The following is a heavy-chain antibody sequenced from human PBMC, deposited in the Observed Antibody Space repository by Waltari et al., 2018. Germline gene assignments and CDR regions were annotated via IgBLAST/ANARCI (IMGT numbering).Heavy chain of an antibody. CDR1: GGSISSSSSY. J-gene: IGHJ5*02. Sequence: QLQLQESGPGLVKPSETLSLTCTVPGGSISSSSSYCGWIRQPPGKGLEWIGSIYYSGSTYYNPSLKSRVTISVDTSKNQFSLKLSSVTAADTAVYYCARVIFPTKMTPWGQGTLVTVSS. V-gene: IGHV4-39*07. CDR3: ARVIFPTKMTP. CDR2: IYYSGST. D-gene: IGHD2-21*01.